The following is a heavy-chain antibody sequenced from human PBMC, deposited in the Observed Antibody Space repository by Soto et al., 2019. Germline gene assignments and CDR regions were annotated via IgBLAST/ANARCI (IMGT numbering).Heavy chain of an antibody. Sequence: SVKVSCKASGYTFTSYAMHWVRQAPGQGLEWMGRIIPILGIANYAQKFQGRVTITADKSTSTAYMELSGLRSEDTAVYYCARDQVVAAPPAFDIWGQGTMVTVSS. V-gene: IGHV1-69*04. CDR3: ARDQVVAAPPAFDI. CDR2: IIPILGIA. CDR1: GYTFTSYA. D-gene: IGHD2-15*01. J-gene: IGHJ3*02.